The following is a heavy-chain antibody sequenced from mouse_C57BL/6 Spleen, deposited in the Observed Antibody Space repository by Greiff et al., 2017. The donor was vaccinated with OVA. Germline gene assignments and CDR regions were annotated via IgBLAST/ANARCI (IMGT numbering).Heavy chain of an antibody. CDR3: ANYYDYLAWFAY. D-gene: IGHD2-4*01. J-gene: IGHJ3*01. Sequence: QVQLQQSGPELVKPGASVKISCKASGYAFSSSWMNWVKQRPGKGLEWIGRIYPGDGDTNYNGKFKGKATLTADKSSSTAYMQLSSLTSEDSAVYFCANYYDYLAWFAYWGQGTLVTVSA. CDR2: IYPGDGDT. V-gene: IGHV1-82*01. CDR1: GYAFSSSW.